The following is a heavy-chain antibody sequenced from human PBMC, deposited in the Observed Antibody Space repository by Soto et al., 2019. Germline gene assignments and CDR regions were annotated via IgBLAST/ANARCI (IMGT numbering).Heavy chain of an antibody. CDR1: GFTFSSYA. J-gene: IGHJ4*02. V-gene: IGHV3-23*01. Sequence: EVQLLESGGGLVQPGGSLRLSCAASGFTFSSYAMSWVRQAPGKGLEWVSAISGSGGSTYYADSVKGRFTISRDNSKNTLDLQMNSLRAEDTAVYYCAKDGYCSGGSCKYFDYWGQGTLVTVSS. D-gene: IGHD2-15*01. CDR3: AKDGYCSGGSCKYFDY. CDR2: ISGSGGST.